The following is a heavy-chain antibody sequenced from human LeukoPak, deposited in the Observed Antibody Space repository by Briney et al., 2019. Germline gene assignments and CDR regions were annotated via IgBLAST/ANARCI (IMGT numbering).Heavy chain of an antibody. CDR3: ARLGLGSSRDY. CDR2: IYYSGTT. D-gene: IGHD6-6*01. J-gene: IGHJ4*02. V-gene: IGHV4-39*01. CDR1: GGSISSSSYY. Sequence: SETLSLTCTVSGGSISSSSYYWGWLRQPPGKGLEWLGSIYYSGTTYYNPSLKSRVTISVDTSKNQFSLKLSSVTAADTTVYYCARLGLGSSRDYWGQGTLVTVSS.